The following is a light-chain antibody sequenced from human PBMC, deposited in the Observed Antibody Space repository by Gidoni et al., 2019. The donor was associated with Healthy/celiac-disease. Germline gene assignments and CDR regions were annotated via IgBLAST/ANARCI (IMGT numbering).Light chain of an antibody. Sequence: DIQMTQSPSSLSASVGDRVTITCRASQSISSYLNWYQQKPGKAPKLLIYAASSLQSEVPSRFIGSGSGTDFTLTISSLQPADFATYYCQQSYSTPFTFGPGTKVDIK. CDR3: QQSYSTPFT. CDR1: QSISSY. V-gene: IGKV1-39*01. CDR2: AAS. J-gene: IGKJ3*01.